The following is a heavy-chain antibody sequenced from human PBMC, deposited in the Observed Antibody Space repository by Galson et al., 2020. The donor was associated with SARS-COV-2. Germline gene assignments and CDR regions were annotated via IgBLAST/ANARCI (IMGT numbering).Heavy chain of an antibody. J-gene: IGHJ4*02. Sequence: GGSLRLSCSASEFSFNNFAMHWVRQAPGKGLEWVAAISYDESTKYYADSVKGRFTISRANSKNTLYLQMNSLRAEDTAVYYCARGELYFGASDLLRYWGQGTLVTVSS. CDR3: ARGELYFGASDLLRY. D-gene: IGHD1-26*01. CDR2: ISYDESTK. V-gene: IGHV3-30-3*01. CDR1: EFSFNNFA.